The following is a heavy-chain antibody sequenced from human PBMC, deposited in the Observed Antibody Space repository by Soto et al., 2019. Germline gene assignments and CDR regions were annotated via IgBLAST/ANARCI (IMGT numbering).Heavy chain of an antibody. CDR3: ARDDVLCDGGRCYGVPLDV. V-gene: IGHV3-66*01. J-gene: IGHJ6*04. Sequence: EVQLVKSGGGLVQPGGSLRLSCAASGFTVRSKYMSWVRQAPGKGLEWVSLIQSGGPTYYAGSVKGRFTISRDTSEKTVHLQMDGLRAEDTAVYYCARDDVLCDGGRCYGVPLDVWGKGTKVTVSS. CDR1: GFTVRSKY. CDR2: IQSGGPT. D-gene: IGHD2-15*01.